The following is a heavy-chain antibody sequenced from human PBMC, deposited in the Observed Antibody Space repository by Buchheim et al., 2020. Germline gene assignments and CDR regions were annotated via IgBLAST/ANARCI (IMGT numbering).Heavy chain of an antibody. J-gene: IGHJ4*02. Sequence: QVQLVESGGGVVQPGRSLRLSCAASGFTFSGYKMHWVRQAPGKGLEWVAIISYDGSDQYYADSVRGRFTISRDNSKNILYLHLDSPRAEDTAMYYCVRDGSSSTWPLDYWGQGTL. CDR1: GFTFSGYK. CDR2: ISYDGSDQ. V-gene: IGHV3-30-3*01. CDR3: VRDGSSSTWPLDY. D-gene: IGHD6-13*01.